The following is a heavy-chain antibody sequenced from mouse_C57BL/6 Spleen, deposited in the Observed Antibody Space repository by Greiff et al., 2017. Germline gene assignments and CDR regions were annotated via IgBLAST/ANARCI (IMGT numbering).Heavy chain of an antibody. D-gene: IGHD2-5*01. CDR3: VGEGYSNYYYYAMDY. CDR2: IRSKSSNYAT. J-gene: IGHJ4*01. V-gene: IGHV10-3*01. Sequence: EVQLVESGGGLVQPKGSLKLSCAASGFTFNTYAMHWVRQAPGKGLEWVARIRSKSSNYATYYADSVKDRFTISRDDSQSMLYLQMNNLKTEYTAMYYCVGEGYSNYYYYAMDYWGQGTSVTVSS. CDR1: GFTFNTYA.